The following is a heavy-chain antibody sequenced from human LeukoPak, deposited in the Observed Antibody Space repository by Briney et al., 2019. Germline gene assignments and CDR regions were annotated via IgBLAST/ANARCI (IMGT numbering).Heavy chain of an antibody. Sequence: GGSLRLSCAASRFTCSSYAMTWVRQAPGKGLEWVSAISGSGGNTYYADSVKGRFTISRDNSKNTLYLQLTSLRAEDTAVYYCAKGNGGNSGEYFYYGMDVWGQGTTVTVSS. J-gene: IGHJ6*02. CDR2: ISGSGGNT. CDR1: RFTCSSYA. D-gene: IGHD4-23*01. CDR3: AKGNGGNSGEYFYYGMDV. V-gene: IGHV3-23*01.